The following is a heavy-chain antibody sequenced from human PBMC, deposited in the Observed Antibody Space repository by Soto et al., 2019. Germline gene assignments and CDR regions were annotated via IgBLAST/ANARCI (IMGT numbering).Heavy chain of an antibody. V-gene: IGHV4-4*07. CDR3: ARADYEILAGSSGMDV. Sequence: PSETLSLTCTVSDDFISSYYWNWIRQPAGKGLEWIGRVSTNGATNYNPSLESRVTMSVDTSKNQFSLKLTSVTAADTAVYFCARADYEILAGSSGMDVWGKGTRVPVSS. D-gene: IGHD3-9*01. CDR1: DDFISSYY. CDR2: VSTNGAT. J-gene: IGHJ6*04.